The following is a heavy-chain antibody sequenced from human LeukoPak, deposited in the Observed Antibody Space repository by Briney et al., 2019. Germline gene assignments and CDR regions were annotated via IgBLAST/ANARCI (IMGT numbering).Heavy chain of an antibody. CDR2: FDPEGGET. D-gene: IGHD5/OR15-5a*01. CDR3: ATDHSVFGRSYYYYYCMDV. Sequence: GASVKVSFKVSGYTHTELSMHWVRQARGKGLEWMGGFDPEGGETIYAQKLQGRVTMTEDTSTDTAYMELSSLRSEDTDVYYCATDHSVFGRSYYYYYCMDVWGQGTTVTVSS. V-gene: IGHV1-24*01. CDR1: GYTHTELS. J-gene: IGHJ6*02.